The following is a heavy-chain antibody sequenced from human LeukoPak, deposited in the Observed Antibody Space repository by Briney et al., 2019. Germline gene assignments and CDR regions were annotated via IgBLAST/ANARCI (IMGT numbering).Heavy chain of an antibody. CDR1: GGSISSSSYY. CDR3: ARKYCSSTSCYLDY. D-gene: IGHD2-2*01. CDR2: IYYSGST. Sequence: SETLSLTCTVSGGSISSSSYYWGWIRQPPGKGLEWIGSIYYSGSTYYNPSLKSRVTISVDTSKNQFSLKLSSVTAADTAVYYCARKYCSSTSCYLDYWGQGTLVTVSS. J-gene: IGHJ4*02. V-gene: IGHV4-39*07.